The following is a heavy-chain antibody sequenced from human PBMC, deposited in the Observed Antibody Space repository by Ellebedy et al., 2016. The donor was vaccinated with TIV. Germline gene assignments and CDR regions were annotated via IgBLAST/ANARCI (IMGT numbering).Heavy chain of an antibody. CDR1: GFSLSNARMG. V-gene: IGHV2-26*01. CDR2: IFSNDEK. D-gene: IGHD3-22*01. CDR3: ARQYYYDSSGYDFDY. J-gene: IGHJ4*02. Sequence: SGPTLVXPTETLTLTCTVSGFSLSNARMGVSWIRQPPGKALEWLAHIFSNDEKSYSTSLKSRLTISKDTSKSQVVLTMTNMDPVDTATYYCARQYYYDSSGYDFDYWGQGTLVTVSS.